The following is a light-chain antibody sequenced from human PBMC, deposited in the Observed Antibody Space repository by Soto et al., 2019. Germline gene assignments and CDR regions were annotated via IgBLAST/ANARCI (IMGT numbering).Light chain of an antibody. V-gene: IGLV2-14*01. CDR1: SGDIGSYNR. CDR3: SSYTNINTGACV. J-gene: IGLJ1*01. CDR2: EVT. Sequence: QSALPQPASVSGSPGQSITISCTGTSGDIGSYNRVSWYQQHPGKAPKLIIYEVTDRPSGVSNRFSGSKSGNTASLTISGLQAEDEAEYYCSSYTNINTGACVFGTGTKVTVL.